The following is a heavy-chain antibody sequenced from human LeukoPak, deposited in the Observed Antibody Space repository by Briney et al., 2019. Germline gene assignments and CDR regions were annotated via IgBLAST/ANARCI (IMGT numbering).Heavy chain of an antibody. V-gene: IGHV1-2*02. J-gene: IGHJ4*02. CDR1: GYTFTGYY. CDR2: INPNSGGT. Sequence: ASVKVSCKASGYTFTGYYLHWVRQAPGQGLEWMGWINPNSGGTNYAQKFQGRVTMTRDTSISTAYMELSRLRSDDTAVYYCARDAYGSGSYYKYWGQGTLVTVSS. CDR3: ARDAYGSGSYYKY. D-gene: IGHD3-10*01.